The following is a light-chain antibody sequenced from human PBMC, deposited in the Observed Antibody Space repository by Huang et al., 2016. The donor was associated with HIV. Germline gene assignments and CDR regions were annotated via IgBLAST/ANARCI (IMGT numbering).Light chain of an antibody. V-gene: IGKV1-5*03. Sequence: DIQMTQSPSTLSASVGDRVTITCRASQRIISWLAWYQQKPGKAPNLLIYKASSLQSGVPSRFSGSGSGTEFTLTISSLQPDDSATYYCQQYHTYSTFGQGTKLQIK. CDR1: QRIISW. CDR2: KAS. CDR3: QQYHTYST. J-gene: IGKJ2*01.